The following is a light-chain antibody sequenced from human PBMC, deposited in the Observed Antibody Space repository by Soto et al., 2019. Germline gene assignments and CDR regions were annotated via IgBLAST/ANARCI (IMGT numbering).Light chain of an antibody. Sequence: QSALTQPASVSGSPGQSITISCTGTSSXVGGYNYVSWYQQHPGKAPKLMIYDVSNRPSGVSNRFSGSKSGNTASLTISGLQAEDEADYYCSSYTSSSTLMVFGGGTKLTVL. CDR1: SSXVGGYNY. J-gene: IGLJ2*01. V-gene: IGLV2-14*01. CDR2: DVS. CDR3: SSYTSSSTLMV.